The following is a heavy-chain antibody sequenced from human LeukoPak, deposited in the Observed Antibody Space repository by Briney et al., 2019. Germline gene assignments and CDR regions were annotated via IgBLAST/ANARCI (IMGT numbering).Heavy chain of an antibody. CDR2: IWYDGSNK. CDR1: RFTFSSYC. D-gene: IGHD3-22*01. J-gene: IGHJ4*02. V-gene: IGHV3-33*01. Sequence: GGSLRLSCAGSRFTFSSYCMHWVRQAPGKGLEWVALIWYDGSNKYYADSVKGRFSISRDNAKNTLYLKMISLRAEDTAVYYCARDLDYDSSGYRDLVTDWGQGTLVTVSS. CDR3: ARDLDYDSSGYRDLVTD.